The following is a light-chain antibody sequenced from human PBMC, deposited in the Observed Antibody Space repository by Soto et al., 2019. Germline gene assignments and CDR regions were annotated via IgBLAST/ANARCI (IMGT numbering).Light chain of an antibody. J-gene: IGKJ2*01. CDR1: QSVSSK. V-gene: IGKV3D-15*01. CDR2: DAS. Sequence: EIVMTQSPATLSASPGERATLSCRASQSVSSKLAWYQQKPGQAPRLLIYDASTRATGVPARFSGSGSGTEFSLTISSLQSEDFAVYYCQQYNNWPPVYTFGQGTKLEI. CDR3: QQYNNWPPVYT.